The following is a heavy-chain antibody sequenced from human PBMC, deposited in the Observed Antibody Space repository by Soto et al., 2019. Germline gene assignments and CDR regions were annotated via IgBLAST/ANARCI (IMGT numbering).Heavy chain of an antibody. CDR3: ARSPTTVTSPIDY. CDR1: GGSVSSGSYY. D-gene: IGHD4-17*01. Sequence: QVQLQESGPGLVKPSETLSLTCTVSGGSVSSGSYYWSWIRQPPGKGLEWIGYIYYSGSTNYNPSLTSRVTISVDTSKNQFSLKLSSVTAADTAVYYCARSPTTVTSPIDYWGQGTLVTVSS. V-gene: IGHV4-61*01. CDR2: IYYSGST. J-gene: IGHJ4*02.